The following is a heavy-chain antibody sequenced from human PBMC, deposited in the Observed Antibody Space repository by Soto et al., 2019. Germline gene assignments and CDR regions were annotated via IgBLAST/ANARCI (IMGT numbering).Heavy chain of an antibody. Sequence: EVLLVESGGGLIQPGGSLRLSCTASELTVSSNYMIWVRQAPGKGLEWVSLIYSDGRILYADSVKGRFTLSRDDWKNTVYLQMNSLRADDTGVYYCARAYGAGSYFSDYWGQGTLVTVSS. V-gene: IGHV3-53*01. D-gene: IGHD3-10*01. CDR1: ELTVSSNY. J-gene: IGHJ4*02. CDR3: ARAYGAGSYFSDY. CDR2: IYSDGRI.